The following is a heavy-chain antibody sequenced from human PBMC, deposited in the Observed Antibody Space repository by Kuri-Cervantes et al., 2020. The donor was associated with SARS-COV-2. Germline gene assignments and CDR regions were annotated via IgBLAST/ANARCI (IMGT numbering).Heavy chain of an antibody. V-gene: IGHV3-33*01. Sequence: GGSLRLSCAASGFTFSSYGLHWVRQAPGKGLEWVAVIWFDGSNEYYADSVKGRFTISRDNSKDTVYLQMNSLRAEDTAVYYCARGRATVTVIGAFDIWGQGTMVTVSS. CDR2: IWFDGSNE. CDR1: GFTFSSYG. D-gene: IGHD4-17*01. CDR3: ARGRATVTVIGAFDI. J-gene: IGHJ3*02.